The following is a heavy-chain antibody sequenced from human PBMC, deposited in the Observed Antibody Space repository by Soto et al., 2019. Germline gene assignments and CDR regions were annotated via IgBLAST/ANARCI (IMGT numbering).Heavy chain of an antibody. CDR3: ARLPTYYYDSSGYSGGFDP. V-gene: IGHV4-59*08. CDR2: IYYSGCT. Sequence: SETLSLTCTVSGGSISYNFWNWIRQPPGKGLEWIGYIYYSGCTNYNPSLKSRVTISVDTSKNQFSLKLSSVTAADTAVYYCARLPTYYYDSSGYSGGFDPWGQGTLVTVS. J-gene: IGHJ5*02. CDR1: GGSISYNF. D-gene: IGHD3-22*01.